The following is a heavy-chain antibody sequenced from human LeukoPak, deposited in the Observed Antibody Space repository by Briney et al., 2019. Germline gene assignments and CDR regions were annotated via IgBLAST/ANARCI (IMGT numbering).Heavy chain of an antibody. CDR1: GSTFSDYG. Sequence: GGSLRLSCGASGSTFSDYGMHWVRQGPGKGLEWVALLVYDGSHEHYADSVRGRFTISRDSAKNTVYLQMNSLRPDDTAVYYCAERDAAGLDYWGQGILVTVSS. J-gene: IGHJ4*02. CDR2: LVYDGSHE. D-gene: IGHD6-25*01. CDR3: AERDAAGLDY. V-gene: IGHV3-30*02.